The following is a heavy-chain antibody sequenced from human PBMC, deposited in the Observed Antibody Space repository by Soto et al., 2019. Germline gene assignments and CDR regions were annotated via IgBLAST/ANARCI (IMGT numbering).Heavy chain of an antibody. J-gene: IGHJ4*02. Sequence: EVQLVESGGGLVQPGGSLRLSCAASGFTFSAYTMNWVRQAPGKGLEWVSYISSSSSTIFYADSVKGRFTISRDNAKNSLYLQMNSLGDEDTAVYYCARRGSGTSPNFDYWGQGTLVTVSS. CDR3: ARRGSGTSPNFDY. D-gene: IGHD1-26*01. CDR2: ISSSSSTI. V-gene: IGHV3-48*02. CDR1: GFTFSAYT.